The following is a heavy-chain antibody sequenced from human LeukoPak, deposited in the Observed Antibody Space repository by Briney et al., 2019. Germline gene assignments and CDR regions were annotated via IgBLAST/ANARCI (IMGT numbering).Heavy chain of an antibody. V-gene: IGHV4-34*01. CDR1: GGSFSGYY. CDR3: ARGQGVAVAGWDYYYGMDV. J-gene: IGHJ6*02. CDR2: INHSGST. Sequence: PSETLSLTCAVYGGSFSGYYWSWIRQPPGKGLEWIGEINHSGSTKYNPSLKSRVTISVDTSKNQFSLKLSSVTAADTAVYYCARGQGVAVAGWDYYYGMDVWCQGTTVTVSS. D-gene: IGHD6-19*01.